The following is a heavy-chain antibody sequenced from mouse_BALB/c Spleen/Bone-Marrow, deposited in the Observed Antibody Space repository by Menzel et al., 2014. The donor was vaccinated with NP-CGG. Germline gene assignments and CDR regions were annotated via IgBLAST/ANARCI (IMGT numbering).Heavy chain of an antibody. D-gene: IGHD1-1*01. J-gene: IGHJ4*01. Sequence: QVQLQQSGAELVRPGVSVKMSCKASGYTFSSYWMHWVKQRPGQGLEWIGYISPTTGYTEYSQKFKDKATLTADKSSSTACMQLSRLTSEDSAVYWCARYGHFLAMDYWGQGTTVTVSS. CDR1: GYTFSSYW. CDR3: ARYGHFLAMDY. V-gene: IGHV1-4*01. CDR2: ISPTTGYT.